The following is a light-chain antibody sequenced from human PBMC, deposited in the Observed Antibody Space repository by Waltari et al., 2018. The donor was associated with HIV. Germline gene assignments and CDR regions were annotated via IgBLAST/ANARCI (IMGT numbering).Light chain of an antibody. CDR1: QSVSSSY. CDR2: GAS. CDR3: QQYGSSPTGT. V-gene: IGKV3-20*01. Sequence: EIVLTQSPGTLSLSPGERATLSCRASQSVSSSYLAWYQQKPGQAPRLLIYGASSRATGIPDRFSGSGSGTDFTLTISRREPEDLAVYYCQQYGSSPTGTFGQGTKVEIK. J-gene: IGKJ1*01.